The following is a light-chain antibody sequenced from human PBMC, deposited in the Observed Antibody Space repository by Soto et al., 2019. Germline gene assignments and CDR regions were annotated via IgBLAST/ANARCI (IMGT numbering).Light chain of an antibody. V-gene: IGLV2-14*01. Sequence: QSVLTQPASVSGSPGQSIAISCTGTSSDVGAYNFVSWYQQHPGKAPKLMIYEVSNRPSGVSSRFSGSKSGNTASLTISGLQPEDEADYYCATWDDDLNAAVFGGGTQLTVL. CDR2: EVS. CDR3: ATWDDDLNAAV. CDR1: SSDVGAYNF. J-gene: IGLJ7*01.